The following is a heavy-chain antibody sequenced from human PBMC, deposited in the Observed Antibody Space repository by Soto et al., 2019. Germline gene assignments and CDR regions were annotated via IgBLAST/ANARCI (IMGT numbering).Heavy chain of an antibody. CDR3: AGHSSRYHYYYYYYGMDV. V-gene: IGHV3-30-3*01. CDR2: ISYDGSNK. D-gene: IGHD6-13*01. CDR1: GFTFSSYA. Sequence: QVQLVESGGGVVQPGRSLRLSCGASGFTFSSYAMHWVRQAPGKGLEWVAVISYDGSNKYYADSVKGRFTISRDNSKNTLSLQLNSLRDEDTAVYYCAGHSSRYHYYYYYYGMDVWGQGTTVTVSS. J-gene: IGHJ6*02.